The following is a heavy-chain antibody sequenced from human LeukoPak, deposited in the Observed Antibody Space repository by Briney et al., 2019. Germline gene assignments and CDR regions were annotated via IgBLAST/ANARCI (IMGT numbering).Heavy chain of an antibody. CDR2: IYTSGST. CDR1: GGSISSYY. D-gene: IGHD1-26*01. J-gene: IGHJ5*02. CDR3: ARGENSGSSHWFDP. V-gene: IGHV4-4*07. Sequence: PSETLSLTCTVPGGSISSYYWSWIRQPAGKGLEWIGRIYTSGSTNYNPSLKSRVTMSVDTSKNQFSLKLSSVTAADTAVYYCARGENSGSSHWFDPWGQGTLVTVPS.